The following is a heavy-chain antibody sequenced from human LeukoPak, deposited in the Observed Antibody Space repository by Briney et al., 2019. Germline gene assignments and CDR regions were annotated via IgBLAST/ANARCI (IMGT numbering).Heavy chain of an antibody. Sequence: ASVKVSCKASGYTFTGCYMHWVRQAPGQGLEWMGWINPNSGGTNYAQKFQGRVTMTRDTSISTAYMELSRLRSDDTAVYYCARDEGMFSSSPTGYWGQGTLVTVSS. J-gene: IGHJ4*02. CDR2: INPNSGGT. D-gene: IGHD6-13*01. CDR1: GYTFTGCY. CDR3: ARDEGMFSSSPTGY. V-gene: IGHV1-2*02.